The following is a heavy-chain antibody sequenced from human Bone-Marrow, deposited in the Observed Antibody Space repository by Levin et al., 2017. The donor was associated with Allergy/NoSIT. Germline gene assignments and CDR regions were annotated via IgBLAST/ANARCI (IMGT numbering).Heavy chain of an antibody. Sequence: GESLKISCAASGFTFSSFAMSWVRQAPGKGLEWVSTISGGGGNTNYADSVKGRFTISRDNSKNTLFLQMNSLTAEDTALYYCAKAGSSWYIEIDHWGQGALVTVSS. CDR1: GFTFSSFA. CDR3: AKAGSSWYIEIDH. CDR2: ISGGGGNT. J-gene: IGHJ4*02. V-gene: IGHV3-23*01. D-gene: IGHD6-13*01.